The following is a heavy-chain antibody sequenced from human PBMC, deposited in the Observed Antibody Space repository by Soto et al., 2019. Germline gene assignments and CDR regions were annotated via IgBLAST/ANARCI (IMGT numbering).Heavy chain of an antibody. CDR3: AKDKADLLYDFWTGYLTHGMDV. D-gene: IGHD3-3*01. V-gene: IGHV3-30*18. J-gene: IGHJ6*02. CDR1: GFTFSSYG. CDR2: ISYDGSNK. Sequence: QVQLVESGGGVVQPGRSLRLSCAASGFTFSSYGMHWVRQAPGKGLEWVAVISYDGSNKYYADSVKGRFTISRDNSKNTLYLQMNSLRAEDTAVYYCAKDKADLLYDFWTGYLTHGMDVWGQGTTVTVSS.